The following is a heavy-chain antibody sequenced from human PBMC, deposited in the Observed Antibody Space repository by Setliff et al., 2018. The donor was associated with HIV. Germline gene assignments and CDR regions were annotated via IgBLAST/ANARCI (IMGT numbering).Heavy chain of an antibody. CDR3: ARDARWLQFPYFDY. J-gene: IGHJ4*01. CDR1: GGSISSDNHF. D-gene: IGHD5-12*01. Sequence: SETLSLTCTVSGGSISSDNHFWSWIRQPAGKGLEWIGHIYTDGSTNYNPSFRSRVTISVDSSKNQFSLKLSSVTAADTAVYYCARDARWLQFPYFDYWGQGTLVTVSS. V-gene: IGHV4-61*09. CDR2: IYTDGST.